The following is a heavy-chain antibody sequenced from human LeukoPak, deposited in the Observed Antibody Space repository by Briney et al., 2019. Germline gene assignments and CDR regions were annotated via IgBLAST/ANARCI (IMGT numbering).Heavy chain of an antibody. J-gene: IGHJ5*02. V-gene: IGHV4-59*01. CDR2: IYYSGST. Sequence: SETLSLTCTVSGGSISSYYWSWIRQPPGKGLEWIGYIYYSGSTNYNPSLKSRVTISVDTSKNQFSLKLSSVTAADTAVYYCARSSWDGNWLDPWGQGTLVTVSS. D-gene: IGHD6-13*01. CDR3: ARSSWDGNWLDP. CDR1: GGSISSYY.